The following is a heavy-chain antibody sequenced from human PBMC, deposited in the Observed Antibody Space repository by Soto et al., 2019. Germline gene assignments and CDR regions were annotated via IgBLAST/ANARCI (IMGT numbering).Heavy chain of an antibody. CDR3: ARVHRTSAASMYYGMDV. J-gene: IGHJ6*02. CDR2: ISYDGSNK. D-gene: IGHD2-2*01. V-gene: IGHV3-30-3*01. Sequence: QVQLVESGGGVVQPGRSLRLSCAASGFTFSSYAMHWVRQAPGKGLEWVAVISYDGSNKYYADSVKGRFTISRDNSKNTLYLQMNSLRAEDTAVYYCARVHRTSAASMYYGMDVWGQGTTVTVSS. CDR1: GFTFSSYA.